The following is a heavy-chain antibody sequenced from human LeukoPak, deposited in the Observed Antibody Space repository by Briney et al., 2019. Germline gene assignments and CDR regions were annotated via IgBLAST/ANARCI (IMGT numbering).Heavy chain of an antibody. V-gene: IGHV3-48*01. CDR1: GFTFSSYS. D-gene: IGHD1-1*01. CDR2: ISSSSSTI. Sequence: PGGSLRLSCAASGFTFSSYSMNWVRQAPGKGLEWVSYISSSSSTIYYADSVKGRFTISRDNAKNSLYLQMNSLRAEDTAVYYCARDRTRGSTYYFDYWGQGTLVTVSS. J-gene: IGHJ4*02. CDR3: ARDRTRGSTYYFDY.